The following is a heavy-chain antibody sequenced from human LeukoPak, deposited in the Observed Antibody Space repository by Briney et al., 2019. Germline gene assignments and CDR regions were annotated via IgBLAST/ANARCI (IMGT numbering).Heavy chain of an antibody. CDR3: ARGGGYYFNWFDP. CDR1: GGSISSSSYY. CDR2: IYYSGST. V-gene: IGHV4-39*07. D-gene: IGHD3-22*01. Sequence: PSETLSLTCTVSGGSISSSSYYWGWIRQPPGKGLEWIGSIYYSGSTYYNPSLKSRVTISVDTSKNQFSLKLSSVTAADTAVYYCARGGGYYFNWFDPWGQGTLVTVSS. J-gene: IGHJ5*02.